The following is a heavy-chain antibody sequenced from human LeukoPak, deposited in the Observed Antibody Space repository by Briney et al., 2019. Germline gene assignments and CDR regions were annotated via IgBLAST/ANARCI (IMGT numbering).Heavy chain of an antibody. CDR3: ARGRGEGRGIAMVRGVRAPSYNWFDP. D-gene: IGHD3-10*01. J-gene: IGHJ5*02. CDR1: GGSISSSSYY. CDR2: MYYSSGNT. V-gene: IGHV4-39*07. Sequence: PSETLSLTCTVSGGSISSSSYYWGWIRQPPGKGLEWIGSMYYSSGNTYYNPSLKSRVTISVDTSKNQFSLKLSSVTAADTAAYYCARGRGEGRGIAMVRGVRAPSYNWFDPWGHGTQVTVSS.